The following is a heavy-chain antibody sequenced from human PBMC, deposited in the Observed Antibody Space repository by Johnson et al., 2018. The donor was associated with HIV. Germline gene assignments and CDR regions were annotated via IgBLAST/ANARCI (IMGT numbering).Heavy chain of an antibody. CDR2: VWYDGSNE. CDR1: GFTFSNYG. D-gene: IGHD1-26*01. Sequence: QVQLVESGGGLVKPGGSLRLSCAASGFTFSNYGMHWVRQAPGTGLDWVAVVWYDGSNEYYADSVKGRFTISRDNSKNTLYLQMNSLRAEDTAVYYCASSSPYSGSYGDAFDIWGQGTLVTVSS. CDR3: ASSSPYSGSYGDAFDI. J-gene: IGHJ3*02. V-gene: IGHV3-33*08.